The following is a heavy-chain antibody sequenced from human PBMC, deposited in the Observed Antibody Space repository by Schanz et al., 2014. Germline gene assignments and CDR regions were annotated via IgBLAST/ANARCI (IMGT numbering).Heavy chain of an antibody. V-gene: IGHV1-2*06. Sequence: QVQLVQSGAEVKKPGASVKVSCKASGYTFSRYGISWVRQAPGQGLEWMGRINPNTGGTNFAQKFQGRVTMTRDTSITTAYMDLSGLTSDDTAVYAREKGHGYSGLSWGQGTLLAVSS. D-gene: IGHD5-12*01. CDR3: EKGHGYSGLS. CDR1: GYTFSRYG. J-gene: IGHJ5*02. CDR2: INPNTGGT.